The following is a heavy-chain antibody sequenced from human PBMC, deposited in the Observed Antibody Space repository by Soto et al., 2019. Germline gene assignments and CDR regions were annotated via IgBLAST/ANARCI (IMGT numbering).Heavy chain of an antibody. V-gene: IGHV1-58*01. CDR1: GFTFTSSA. Sequence: ASVKVSCKASGFTFTSSAVQWVRQARGQRLEWIGWIVVGSGNTNYAQKFQERVTITRDMSTSTAYMELSSLRSEDTAVYYCAADPYYYDSSGYYPHYYYYGMDVWGQGTTVTAP. D-gene: IGHD3-22*01. CDR2: IVVGSGNT. J-gene: IGHJ6*02. CDR3: AADPYYYDSSGYYPHYYYYGMDV.